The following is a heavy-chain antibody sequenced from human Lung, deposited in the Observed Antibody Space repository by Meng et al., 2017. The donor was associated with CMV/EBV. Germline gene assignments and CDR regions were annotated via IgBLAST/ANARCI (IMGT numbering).Heavy chain of an antibody. D-gene: IGHD6-13*01. J-gene: IGHJ4*02. CDR3: ASNASWFLSLDY. Sequence: SETXSLTCVVSGDSISNSNWWSWVRQPPGKGLEWIGEFYHSGTTNYNPSLKSRVTISVNKSKKQFSLMLTYVTVADTAVNYCASNASWFLSLDYWGQGTLVTVSS. CDR1: GDSISNSNW. CDR2: FYHSGTT. V-gene: IGHV4-4*02.